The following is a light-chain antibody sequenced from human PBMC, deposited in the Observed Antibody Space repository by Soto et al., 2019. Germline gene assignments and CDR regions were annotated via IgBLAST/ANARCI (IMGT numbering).Light chain of an antibody. CDR1: QSIGSS. CDR3: QHSYGIPT. V-gene: IGKV1-39*01. Sequence: DIQMTQSPSSLSASVGDRVTITCRASQSIGSSLNWYRQKSGRAPNLLIYATSNLQSGVPLRFSGSGSGTDFPLTISILQPEYFATYYCQHSYGIPTFGQGTKVEIK. CDR2: ATS. J-gene: IGKJ1*01.